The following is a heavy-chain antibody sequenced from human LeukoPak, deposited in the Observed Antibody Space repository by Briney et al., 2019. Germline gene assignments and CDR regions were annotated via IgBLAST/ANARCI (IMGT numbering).Heavy chain of an antibody. V-gene: IGHV4-30-2*01. D-gene: IGHD5-18*01. CDR2: IYHSGST. Sequence: SETLSLTCAVSGGSISSGGYSWSWIRQPPGKGLEWIGYIYHSGSTYYNPSLKSRVTISVDRSKNQFSLKLSSVTAADTAVYYCAREGGYSYGSFDYWGQGTLVTVSS. CDR3: AREGGYSYGSFDY. J-gene: IGHJ4*02. CDR1: GGSISSGGYS.